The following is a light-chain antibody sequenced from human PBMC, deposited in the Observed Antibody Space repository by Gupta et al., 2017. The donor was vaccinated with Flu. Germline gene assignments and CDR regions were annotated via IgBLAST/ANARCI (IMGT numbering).Light chain of an antibody. CDR2: AAS. V-gene: IGKV1-27*01. CDR1: QGISKY. J-gene: IGKJ3*01. CDR3: QKYNSAPLT. Sequence: DIQMTQSPSSLSASVGDRVTITCRASQGISKYLAWYQQKPEKVPKFLIYAASTLQSGVPSRFSGSGSGTDFTLTISGLQPEDVATYYCQKYNSAPLTFGHGTKVDIK.